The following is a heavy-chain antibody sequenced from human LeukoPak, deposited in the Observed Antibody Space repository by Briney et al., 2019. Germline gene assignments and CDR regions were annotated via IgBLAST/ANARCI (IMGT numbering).Heavy chain of an antibody. D-gene: IGHD4-17*01. CDR3: ARSLDYGDPHDY. J-gene: IGHJ4*02. CDR2: IYYSGST. CDR1: GGSISSYY. Sequence: PSETLSLTCTVSGGSISSYYWSWIRQPPGKGLEWIGYIYYSGSTNYSPSLKSRVTISVDTSKNQFSLKLSSVTAADTAVYYCARSLDYGDPHDYWGQGTLVTVSS. V-gene: IGHV4-59*08.